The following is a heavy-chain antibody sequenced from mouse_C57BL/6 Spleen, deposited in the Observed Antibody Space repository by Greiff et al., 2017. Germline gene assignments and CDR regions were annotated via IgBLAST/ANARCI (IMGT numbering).Heavy chain of an antibody. D-gene: IGHD1-1*02. CDR1: GYSITSGYD. J-gene: IGHJ2*01. CDR3: AREGWYHFDY. Sequence: EVKLVESGPGMVKPSQSLSLTCTVTGYSITSGYDWHWIRHFPGNKLEWMGYISYSGSTNYNPSLKSRISITHDTSKNHFFLKLNSVTTEDTAAYSGAREGWYHFDYWGQGTTLTVAS. V-gene: IGHV3-1*01. CDR2: ISYSGST.